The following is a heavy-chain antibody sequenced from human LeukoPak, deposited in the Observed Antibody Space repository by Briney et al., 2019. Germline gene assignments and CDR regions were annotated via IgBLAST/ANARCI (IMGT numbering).Heavy chain of an antibody. CDR2: IIPIFGTA. D-gene: IGHD6-19*01. CDR3: ARGGPSRGSGFYYFDY. Sequence: ASVKVSCKASGGTLSSYAISWVRQAPGQGLEWMGGIIPIFGTANYAQKFQGRVTITADKSTSTAYMELSSLRSEDTAVYYCARGGPSRGSGFYYFDYWGQGTLVTVSS. CDR1: GGTLSSYA. J-gene: IGHJ4*02. V-gene: IGHV1-69*06.